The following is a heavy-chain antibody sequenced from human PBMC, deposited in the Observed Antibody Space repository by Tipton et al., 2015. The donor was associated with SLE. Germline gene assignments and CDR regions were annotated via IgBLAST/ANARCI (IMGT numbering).Heavy chain of an antibody. Sequence: TLSLTCTVSGGSISSGSYYWSWIRQPAGKGLEWIGYIYYSGSTNYNPSLKSRVTISVDTSKNQFSLKLSSVTAADTAVYYCAITYYYGSGSSNPDYWGQGTLVTVSS. CDR2: IYYSGST. J-gene: IGHJ4*02. D-gene: IGHD3-10*01. CDR1: GGSISSGSYY. CDR3: AITYYYGSGSSNPDY. V-gene: IGHV4-61*10.